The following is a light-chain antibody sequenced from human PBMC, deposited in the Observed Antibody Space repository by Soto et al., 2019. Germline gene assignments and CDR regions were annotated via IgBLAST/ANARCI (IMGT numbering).Light chain of an antibody. CDR1: RSNVGNNA. V-gene: IGLV1-36*01. J-gene: IGLJ3*02. CDR2: YDD. Sequence: QSVLTQPPSVSEAPRQRVTISSSGSRSNVGNNAVNWYQQLPGKAPKLLIYYDDLLPSGVSDRFSGSKSGTSASLAISGLQSEDEADYYCAVWDDSLNGVVFGGGTKVTVL. CDR3: AVWDDSLNGVV.